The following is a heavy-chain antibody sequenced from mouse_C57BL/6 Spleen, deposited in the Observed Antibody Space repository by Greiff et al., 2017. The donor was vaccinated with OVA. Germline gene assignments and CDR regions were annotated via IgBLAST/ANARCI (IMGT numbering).Heavy chain of an antibody. D-gene: IGHD1-1*01. V-gene: IGHV8-12*01. CDR3: ARSYYYGSSYGAWSAY. CDR2: IYWDDDK. CDR1: GFSLSTSGMG. J-gene: IGHJ3*01. Sequence: QVTLKVSGPGILQSSQTLSLTCSFSGFSLSTSGMGVSWIRQPSGKGLEWLAHIYWDDDKRYNPSLKSRLTISKDTSRNQVFLKITSVDTADTATYYCARSYYYGSSYGAWSAYWGQGTLVTVSA.